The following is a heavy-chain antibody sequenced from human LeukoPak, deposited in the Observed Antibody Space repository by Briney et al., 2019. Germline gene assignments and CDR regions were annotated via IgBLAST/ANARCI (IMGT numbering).Heavy chain of an antibody. Sequence: GESLKISCKGSGYTFTSSWIGWVRRMPGKGLEWMGMIYPGDSDTRYSPSFQGQVTISADRSISTAYLHWSSLKASDSAMYYCARQDGDYYYGSDYWGQGTLVTVSS. CDR1: GYTFTSSW. CDR3: ARQDGDYYYGSDY. V-gene: IGHV5-51*01. D-gene: IGHD3-22*01. J-gene: IGHJ4*02. CDR2: IYPGDSDT.